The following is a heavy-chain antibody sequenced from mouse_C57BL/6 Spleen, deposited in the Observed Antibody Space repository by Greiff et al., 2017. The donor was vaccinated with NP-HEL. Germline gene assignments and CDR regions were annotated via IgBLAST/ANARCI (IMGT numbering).Heavy chain of an antibody. CDR1: GFTFTDYY. CDR2: IRNKANGYTT. CDR3: ASSYGSSSAWFAY. D-gene: IGHD1-1*01. Sequence: EVMLVESGGGLVQPGGSLSLSCAASGFTFTDYYMSWVRQPPGKALEWLGFIRNKANGYTTEYSASVKGRFTISRDNSQSILYLQMNALRAEDSATYYCASSYGSSSAWFAYWGQGTLVTVSA. J-gene: IGHJ3*01. V-gene: IGHV7-3*01.